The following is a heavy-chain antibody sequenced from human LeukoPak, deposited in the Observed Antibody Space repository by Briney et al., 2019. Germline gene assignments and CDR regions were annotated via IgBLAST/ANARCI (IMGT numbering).Heavy chain of an antibody. J-gene: IGHJ4*02. CDR2: ISSSSSTI. CDR3: ARDPMTLVTSRSAVDGNPPEY. D-gene: IGHD4-17*01. CDR1: GFTISSYS. Sequence: GGSLRLSCAASGFTISSYSMNWVRQAPGKGLEWVSYISSSSSTIYYAESVRGRFTISRDNVQSSVYLQMNSLRVEDTAVYYCARDPMTLVTSRSAVDGNPPEYWGLGTLVTVSS. V-gene: IGHV3-48*01.